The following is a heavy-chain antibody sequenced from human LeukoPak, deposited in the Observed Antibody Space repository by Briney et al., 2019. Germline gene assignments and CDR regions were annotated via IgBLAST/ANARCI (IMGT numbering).Heavy chain of an antibody. Sequence: GGSLRLSCAASGFTVSSNYMSWVRQAPGKGLEWVSVIYSGGSTYYADSVKGRFTISRDNSKNTLYLQMNSLRAEDTAVYYCARGISGYLDAFDIWGQGTMVTVSS. CDR1: GFTVSSNY. CDR2: IYSGGST. D-gene: IGHD3-22*01. CDR3: ARGISGYLDAFDI. J-gene: IGHJ3*02. V-gene: IGHV3-66*01.